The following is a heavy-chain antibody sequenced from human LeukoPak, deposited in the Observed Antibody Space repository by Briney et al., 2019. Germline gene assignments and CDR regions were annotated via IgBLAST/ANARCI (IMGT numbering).Heavy chain of an antibody. Sequence: PGGSLRLSCAASGFAFTNAWMNWVRQAPGKGLEWVGRIKSKTDGGTADYAAPVKGRFTISRDDSKNTLYLQMNGLKTEDTAVYHCTTADSSGRFLIDYWGQGTLVTVSS. CDR1: GFAFTNAW. J-gene: IGHJ4*02. CDR2: IKSKTDGGTA. V-gene: IGHV3-15*07. D-gene: IGHD3-22*01. CDR3: TTADSSGRFLIDY.